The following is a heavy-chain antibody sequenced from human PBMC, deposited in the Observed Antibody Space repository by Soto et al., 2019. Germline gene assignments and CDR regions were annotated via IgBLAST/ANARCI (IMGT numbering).Heavy chain of an antibody. J-gene: IGHJ4*02. V-gene: IGHV4-31*03. CDR2: IYYSGST. CDR1: GGSISSGGYY. Sequence: PSETLSLTCTVSGGSISSGGYYWSWIRQHPGKGLEWIGYIYYSGSTYYNPSLKSRVTISVDTSKNQFSLKLSSVTAADTAVYYCARTASYCSGGSCYDVPFEYFDYWGQGTLVTVSS. CDR3: ARTASYCSGGSCYDVPFEYFDY. D-gene: IGHD2-15*01.